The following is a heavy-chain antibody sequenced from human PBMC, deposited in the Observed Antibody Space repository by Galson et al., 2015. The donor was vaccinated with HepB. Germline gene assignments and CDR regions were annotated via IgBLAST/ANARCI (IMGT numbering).Heavy chain of an antibody. CDR1: GYTFTDYY. CDR2: VDPEDGET. Sequence: SCKVSGYTFTDYYMHWVQQAPGKGLEWMGLVDPEDGETIYAEKFQGRVTITADTSTDTAYMELSSLRSEDTAVYYCATVQRRRATVQFDYWGQGTLVTVSS. CDR3: ATVQRRRATVQFDY. D-gene: IGHD4-11*01. V-gene: IGHV1-69-2*01. J-gene: IGHJ4*02.